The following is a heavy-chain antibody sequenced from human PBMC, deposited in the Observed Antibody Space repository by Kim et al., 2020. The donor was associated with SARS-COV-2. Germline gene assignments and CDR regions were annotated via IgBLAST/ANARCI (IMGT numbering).Heavy chain of an antibody. V-gene: IGHV3-48*04. CDR2: ISSSSSTI. CDR1: GFTFSSYS. CDR3: ARDGYYDFWSGYYSVFDY. Sequence: GGSLRLSCAASGFTFSSYSMNWVRQAPGKGLEWVSYISSSSSTIYYADSVKGRFTISRDNAKNSLYLQMNSLRAEDTAVYYCARDGYYDFWSGYYSVFDYWGQGTLVTVSS. J-gene: IGHJ4*02. D-gene: IGHD3-3*01.